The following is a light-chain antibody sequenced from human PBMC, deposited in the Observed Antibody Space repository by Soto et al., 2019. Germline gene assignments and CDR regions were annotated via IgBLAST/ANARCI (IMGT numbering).Light chain of an antibody. CDR2: DVS. CDR1: SSDVGAYNF. Sequence: QSALTQPRSVSGSPGQSVTISCTGTSSDVGAYNFVSWYQQHPGRVPKLMIYDVSRRPSGVPDRFSGSKSGNTASLTISGLQADAEADYYCCSYAGSYTLVFGGGTKLTVL. CDR3: CSYAGSYTLV. J-gene: IGLJ3*02. V-gene: IGLV2-11*01.